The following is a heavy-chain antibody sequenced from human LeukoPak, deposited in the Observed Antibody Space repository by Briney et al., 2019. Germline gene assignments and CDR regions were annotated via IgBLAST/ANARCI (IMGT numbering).Heavy chain of an antibody. CDR1: GYTFTGYY. CDR2: INPNSGGT. V-gene: IGHV1-2*02. D-gene: IGHD2-15*01. J-gene: IGHJ4*02. CDR3: ARRAGVVVVAASDY. Sequence: ASVKVSCKASGYTFTGYYMHWVRQAPGQGLEWMGWINPNSGGTNYAQKFQGRVTMTRDTSISTAYMELSRLRSDDTAVYYCARRAGVVVVAASDYWGQGTLATVSS.